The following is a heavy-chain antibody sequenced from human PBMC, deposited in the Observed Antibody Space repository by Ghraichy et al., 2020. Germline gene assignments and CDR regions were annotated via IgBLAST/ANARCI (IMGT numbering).Heavy chain of an antibody. D-gene: IGHD4-11*01. J-gene: IGHJ6*02. CDR2: IGATGTTT. Sequence: GGSLRLSCAASGFTFSTYAMSWVRQAPGKRLEWVSTIGATGTTTYYADSVEGRFTISRDNSKNTLYLQLNSLRVEDTAVYYCAVYSPTYAMDVWGQGTTVTVSS. V-gene: IGHV3-23*01. CDR1: GFTFSTYA. CDR3: AVYSPTYAMDV.